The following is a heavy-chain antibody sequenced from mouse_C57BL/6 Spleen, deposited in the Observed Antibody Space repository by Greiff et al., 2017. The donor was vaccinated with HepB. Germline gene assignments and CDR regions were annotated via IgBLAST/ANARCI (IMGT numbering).Heavy chain of an antibody. J-gene: IGHJ1*03. D-gene: IGHD1-1*01. CDR1: GFTFTSYK. V-gene: IGHV1-4*01. Sequence: VQLQQSGAELARPGASVKMSCKASGFTFTSYKMHWVKQRPGQGLEWIGNINPSSGYTKYNQKFKVKATLTADKSSSTAYMQLSSLTSEDSAVYYCARTYGSRYWYFDVWGTGTTVTVPS. CDR3: ARTYGSRYWYFDV. CDR2: INPSSGYT.